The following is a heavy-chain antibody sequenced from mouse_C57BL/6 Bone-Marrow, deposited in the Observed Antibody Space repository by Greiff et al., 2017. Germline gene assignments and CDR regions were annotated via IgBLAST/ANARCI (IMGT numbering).Heavy chain of an antibody. D-gene: IGHD1-1*02. CDR2: IDPNSGGT. CDR3: ASQGLYGGWYAY. J-gene: IGHJ3*01. CDR1: GYTFTSYW. Sequence: QVQLQQPGAELVKPGASVKLSCKASGYTFTSYWMHWVKQRPGRGLEWIGRIDPNSGGTKYNEKFKSKATLTVDKPSSTAYMQLSSLTSEDSAVYYFASQGLYGGWYAYWGQGTLVTVSA. V-gene: IGHV1-72*01.